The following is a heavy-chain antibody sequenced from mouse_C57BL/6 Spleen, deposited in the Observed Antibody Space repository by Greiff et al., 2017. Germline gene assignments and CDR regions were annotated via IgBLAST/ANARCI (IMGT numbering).Heavy chain of an antibody. D-gene: IGHD1-1*01. CDR1: GYTFTSYW. CDR3: ARLTVVAKDYAMDY. CDR2: IDPNSGGT. V-gene: IGHV1-72*01. Sequence: QVQLQQSGAELVKPGASVKLSCKASGYTFTSYWMHWVKQRPGRGLEWIGRIDPNSGGTKYNEKFKSKATLTVDKPSSTAYMQLSSLTSEDSAVYYCARLTVVAKDYAMDYWGQGTSVTVSS. J-gene: IGHJ4*01.